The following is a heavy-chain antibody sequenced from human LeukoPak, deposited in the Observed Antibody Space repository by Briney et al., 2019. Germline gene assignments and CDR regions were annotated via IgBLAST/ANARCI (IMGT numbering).Heavy chain of an antibody. Sequence: SETLSLTCAVYGGSFSGYYWSWIRQPPGKGLEWIGEINHSGSTNYNPSLKSRVTISVDTSKNQFSLKLSSLTAADTAVYYCARATLNCSSTSCYHNWFDPWGQGTLVTVSS. J-gene: IGHJ5*02. D-gene: IGHD2-2*01. V-gene: IGHV4-34*01. CDR3: ARATLNCSSTSCYHNWFDP. CDR2: INHSGST. CDR1: GGSFSGYY.